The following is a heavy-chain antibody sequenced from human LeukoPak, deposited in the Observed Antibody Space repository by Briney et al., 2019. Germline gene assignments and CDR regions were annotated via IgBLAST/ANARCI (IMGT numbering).Heavy chain of an antibody. J-gene: IGHJ4*02. D-gene: IGHD1-26*01. V-gene: IGHV1-18*01. CDR1: GYTFTSYG. CDR2: ISAYNGNT. Sequence: ASVKVSCKXSGYTFTSYGISWVRQAPGQGLEWMGWISAYNGNTNYAQKLQGRVTMTTDTSTSTAYMELRSLRSDDTAVYYCARDRGGNFIVGATPPMYYWGQRTLVTVSS. CDR3: ARDRGGNFIVGATPPMYY.